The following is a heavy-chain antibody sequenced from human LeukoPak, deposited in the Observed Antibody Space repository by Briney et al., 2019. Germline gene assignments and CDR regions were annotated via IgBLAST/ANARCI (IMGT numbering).Heavy chain of an antibody. Sequence: GGSLRLSCTTSAFPFSSYGMHWVRQAPGKGLEWVAVIWHDGSYKYYADSVKGRFTISRDNSKDTLYLQMNSLKVEDTAVYYCASGDYSSGWHLDYWGQGTLVTVFS. D-gene: IGHD6-19*01. J-gene: IGHJ4*02. CDR1: AFPFSSYG. CDR2: IWHDGSYK. CDR3: ASGDYSSGWHLDY. V-gene: IGHV3-33*01.